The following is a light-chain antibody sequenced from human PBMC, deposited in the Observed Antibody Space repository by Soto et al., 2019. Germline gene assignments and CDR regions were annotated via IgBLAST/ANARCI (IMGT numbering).Light chain of an antibody. J-gene: IGKJ1*01. CDR1: QSVSSSY. Sequence: EIVLTQAPGTLSWSRGERATLSCRASQSVSSSYLARYQQKPGQAPRLLIYGESSRATGIPDRFSGSGSGTDFTLTISRLEPENFAEYYCQQYGSSPPEWTFGQGTKVEIK. V-gene: IGKV3-20*01. CDR2: GES. CDR3: QQYGSSPPEWT.